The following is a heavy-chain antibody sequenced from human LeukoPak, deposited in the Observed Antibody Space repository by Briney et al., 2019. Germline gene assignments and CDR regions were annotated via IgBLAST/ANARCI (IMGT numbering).Heavy chain of an antibody. Sequence: SKTLSLTCTVSGGSISSHYWSWIRQPPGKGLEWIGYLYYGGSTNYNPSLKSRVTISVDTSKNQFSLKLNSVTAADTAVYYCARVPVAARPNNWFDPWGQGTLVTVSS. J-gene: IGHJ5*02. CDR1: GGSISSHY. CDR3: ARVPVAARPNNWFDP. V-gene: IGHV4-59*11. D-gene: IGHD6-6*01. CDR2: LYYGGST.